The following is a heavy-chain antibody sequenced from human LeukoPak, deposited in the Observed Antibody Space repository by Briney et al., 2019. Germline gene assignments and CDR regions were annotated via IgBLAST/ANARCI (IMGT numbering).Heavy chain of an antibody. D-gene: IGHD1-26*01. CDR2: IYLGDSDT. Sequence: GESLKISCKGSGYSFATYWIVWVRHTPGKGLEWMGIIYLGDSDTRYSPSFQGQVSISADKSINTAYLQWSSLKASDTAMYYCARHQIVGATRSPFDYWGQGTLVTVSS. CDR3: ARHQIVGATRSPFDY. V-gene: IGHV5-51*01. CDR1: GYSFATYW. J-gene: IGHJ4*02.